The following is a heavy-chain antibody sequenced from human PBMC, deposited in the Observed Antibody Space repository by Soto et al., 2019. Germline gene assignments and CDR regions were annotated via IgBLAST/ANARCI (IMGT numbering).Heavy chain of an antibody. V-gene: IGHV3-23*01. CDR3: TKGRGYCRGGRCYSDY. CDR2: TSGNGDST. Sequence: EVQLLDSGGGLVPPGGSLRLSCAASGFTFSSYAMSWVRQAPGKGLEWVSTTSGNGDSTYYADSVKGRFTISRDNSKNTLYLQRNSLRDKDTAVYYCTKGRGYCRGGRCYSDYWGQGTLVTVSS. CDR1: GFTFSSYA. J-gene: IGHJ4*02. D-gene: IGHD2-15*01.